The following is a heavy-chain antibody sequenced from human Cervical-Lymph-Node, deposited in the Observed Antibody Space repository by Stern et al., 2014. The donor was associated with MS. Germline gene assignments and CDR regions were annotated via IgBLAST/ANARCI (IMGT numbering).Heavy chain of an antibody. Sequence: GQLVQSRAEAKKPGAAEKGSCKASRYTFTRYYMHSVRQAPRQKITWMGIINPSGGSKRYPQKFQGRVTMTSDTSTSTVYMELSSLRSEDTAVYYCAREVAGHRLGMMDVWGQGTTVTVSS. CDR1: RYTFTRYY. CDR3: AREVAGHRLGMMDV. D-gene: IGHD6-19*01. V-gene: IGHV1-46*01. J-gene: IGHJ6*02. CDR2: INPSGGSK.